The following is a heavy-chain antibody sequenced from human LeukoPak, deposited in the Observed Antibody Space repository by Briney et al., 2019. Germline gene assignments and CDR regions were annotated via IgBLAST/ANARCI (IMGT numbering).Heavy chain of an antibody. CDR3: ARERIVVVISAEFDY. J-gene: IGHJ4*02. CDR2: MYYSGST. V-gene: IGHV4-59*01. Sequence: SSETLSLTCTVSGGSINGYYWTWIRLPPGKELEWIGYMYYSGSTNYNPSLKSRVTMSVDTPKNQFSLKLSSVTAADTAVYYCARERIVVVISAEFDYWGQGTLVTVSS. CDR1: GGSINGYY. D-gene: IGHD3-22*01.